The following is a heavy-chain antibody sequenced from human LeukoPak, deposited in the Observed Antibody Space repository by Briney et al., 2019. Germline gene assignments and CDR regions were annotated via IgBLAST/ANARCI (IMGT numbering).Heavy chain of an antibody. Sequence: SETLSLTCAVYGVSFSGYYWSWIRQPPGKGLEWIGEINHSGSTNYNPSLKSRVTISVDTSKNQFSLKLSSVTAADTAVYYCARTTSMSYVGDAFDIWGQGTMVTVSS. CDR2: INHSGST. V-gene: IGHV4-34*01. CDR3: ARTTSMSYVGDAFDI. D-gene: IGHD1-26*01. J-gene: IGHJ3*02. CDR1: GVSFSGYY.